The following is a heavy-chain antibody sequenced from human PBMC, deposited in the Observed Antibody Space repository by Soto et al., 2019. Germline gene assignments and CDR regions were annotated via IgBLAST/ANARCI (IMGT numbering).Heavy chain of an antibody. Sequence: EVQLLESGGGLVQPGGSLRLSCAASGFTFSSYSMSWVRQAPGKGLEWVAAINQDGGGTYYVDSVKGRFTISRDNSMNTRFTQMNSKGAEDTAVHNSGKTAEAYDVWCGSMTHRYCCYGVDVWGQGTTVTVSS. CDR2: INQDGGGT. CDR1: GFTFSSYS. J-gene: IGHJ6*02. CDR3: GKTAEAYDVWCGSMTHRYCCYGVDV. D-gene: IGHD3-3*01. V-gene: IGHV3-23*01.